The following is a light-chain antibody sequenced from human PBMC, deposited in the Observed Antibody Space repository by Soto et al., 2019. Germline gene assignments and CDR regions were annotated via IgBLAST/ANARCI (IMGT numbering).Light chain of an antibody. Sequence: SGLGPPASLSGSSGQSVTISCPGTSSEVGGYNYVSWYQQHPGKAPKLMIYDVSNRPSGVSNRFSGSKSGNTASLTFSGLQAEDEADYYCSSYTSSSTYVFGTGTKVTVL. CDR2: DVS. CDR1: SSEVGGYNY. CDR3: SSYTSSSTYV. J-gene: IGLJ1*01. V-gene: IGLV2-14*01.